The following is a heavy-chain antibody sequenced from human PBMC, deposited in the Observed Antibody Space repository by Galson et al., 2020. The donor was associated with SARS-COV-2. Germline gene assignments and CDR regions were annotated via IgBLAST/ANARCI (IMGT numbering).Heavy chain of an antibody. CDR2: IYSGGST. CDR1: GFTVSSNY. Sequence: GGSLRLSCAASGFTVSSNYMSWVRQAQGKGLEWVSVIYSGGSTYYADSVKGRFTISRDNSKNTLYLQMNSLRAEDTAVYYCARAEYSSSSGAFDIWGQGTMVTVSS. J-gene: IGHJ3*02. D-gene: IGHD6-6*01. V-gene: IGHV3-53*01. CDR3: ARAEYSSSSGAFDI.